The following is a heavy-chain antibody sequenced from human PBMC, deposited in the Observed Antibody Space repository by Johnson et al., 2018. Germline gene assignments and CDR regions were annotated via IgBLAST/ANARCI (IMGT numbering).Heavy chain of an antibody. D-gene: IGHD4-17*01. V-gene: IGHV4-34*01. CDR1: GGSFSGYY. CDR3: ARGPGPGDYVSRFRAFGI. Sequence: QVQLQQWGAGLLKPSETLSLTCAVYGGSFSGYYWSWIRQPPGKGLEWIGEINHSGSTNYNPSLKSRVTISVDTSKNQFSLKLSSVTAADTAGYYCARGPGPGDYVSRFRAFGIWGQGTMVTVSS. CDR2: INHSGST. J-gene: IGHJ3*02.